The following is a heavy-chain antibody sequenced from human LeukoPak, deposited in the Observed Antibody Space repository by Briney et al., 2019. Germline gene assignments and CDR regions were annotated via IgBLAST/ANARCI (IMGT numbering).Heavy chain of an antibody. CDR1: GLTISIVS. Sequence: GGSLGLSCAASGLTISIVSMTWVRQAPGKGLEWVSTISALFPNTYSAASVKGRFTISTDNSKSPLYLQMNSLRAEDTAVDYCAKDGSWGDYYFYFYIDVWGKGTTVTVSS. CDR2: ISALFPNT. D-gene: IGHD3-16*01. J-gene: IGHJ6*03. V-gene: IGHV3-23*01. CDR3: AKDGSWGDYYFYFYIDV.